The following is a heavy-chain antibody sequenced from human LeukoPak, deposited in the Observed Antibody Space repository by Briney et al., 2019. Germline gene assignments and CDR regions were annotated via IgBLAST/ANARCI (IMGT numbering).Heavy chain of an antibody. J-gene: IGHJ5*02. Sequence: GGSLRLSCAASGFTFSSYGMHWVRQAPGKGLEWVAVISYDGSNRHYADSVKGRFTISRDNSKNTLYLQMNSLRAEDTAVYYCAKDYYDSSGYYESPWFDPWGQGTLVTVSS. CDR3: AKDYYDSSGYYESPWFDP. CDR2: ISYDGSNR. D-gene: IGHD3-22*01. CDR1: GFTFSSYG. V-gene: IGHV3-30*18.